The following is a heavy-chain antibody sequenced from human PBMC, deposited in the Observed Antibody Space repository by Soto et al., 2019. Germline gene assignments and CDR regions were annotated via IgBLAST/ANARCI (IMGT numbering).Heavy chain of an antibody. CDR3: ARMGIAAAGTGGMDV. D-gene: IGHD6-13*01. CDR2: INPNSGGT. V-gene: IGHV1-2*04. J-gene: IGHJ6*02. CDR1: GYTFTGYY. Sequence: QVQLVQSGAEVKKPGASVKVSCKASGYTFTGYYMHWVRQAPGQGLEWMGWINPNSGGTNYAQKFQGWVTMTRDTSISTDNMELSRLRSDDTAVYYCARMGIAAAGTGGMDVWGQGTTVTVSS.